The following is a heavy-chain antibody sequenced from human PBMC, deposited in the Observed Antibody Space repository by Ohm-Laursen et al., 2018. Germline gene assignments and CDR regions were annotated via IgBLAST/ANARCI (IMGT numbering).Heavy chain of an antibody. CDR1: GDFISSYY. CDR2: ISYSGST. D-gene: IGHD5-18*01. Sequence: GTLSLTCTVSGDFISSYYWTWIRQPPGKGLEWIGYISYSGSTNYNPSLKSRVTISRDTSKNQFSLKLSSVTAADTAVYFCARQRTTMLNFDYWGQGTLVTVSS. J-gene: IGHJ4*02. CDR3: ARQRTTMLNFDY. V-gene: IGHV4-59*08.